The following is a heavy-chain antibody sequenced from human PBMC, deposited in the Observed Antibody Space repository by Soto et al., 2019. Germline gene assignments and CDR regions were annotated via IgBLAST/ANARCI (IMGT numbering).Heavy chain of an antibody. Sequence: VQLVESGGGVVQPGRSLRLSCAASGFTFSSYGMHWVRQAPGKGLEWVAVIWYDGSNKYYADSVKGRFTISRDNSKNTLYLQMNSLRAEDTAVYYCARDLWDTAMDYYYYYGMDVWGQGTTVTVSS. CDR1: GFTFSSYG. CDR3: ARDLWDTAMDYYYYYGMDV. J-gene: IGHJ6*02. D-gene: IGHD5-18*01. V-gene: IGHV3-33*01. CDR2: IWYDGSNK.